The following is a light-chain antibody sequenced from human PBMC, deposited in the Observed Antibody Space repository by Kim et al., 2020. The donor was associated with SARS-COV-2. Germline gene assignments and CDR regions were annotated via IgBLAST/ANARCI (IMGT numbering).Light chain of an antibody. CDR2: HAS. Sequence: DIQMTQSPSSLSAAVGDRVTITCRASQGIGNLAWFQQKPGKAPKPLIYHASNLQSGVPSRFGGSGSGTVFTLTISSLRPEDFATYYCHQYNSYPYTFGQGTKLEI. J-gene: IGKJ2*01. CDR1: QGIGN. CDR3: HQYNSYPYT. V-gene: IGKV1-16*01.